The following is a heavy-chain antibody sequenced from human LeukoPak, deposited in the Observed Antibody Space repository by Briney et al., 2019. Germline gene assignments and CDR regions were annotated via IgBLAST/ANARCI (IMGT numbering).Heavy chain of an antibody. Sequence: ASVKVSCKASGGTSSSYAISWVRQAPGQGLEWMGGIIPIFGTANYAQKFQGRVTITTDESTSTAYMELSSLRSEDTAVYYCARFLSRRWLQSEWGQGTLVTVSS. CDR1: GGTSSSYA. CDR2: IIPIFGTA. V-gene: IGHV1-69*05. CDR3: ARFLSRRWLQSE. D-gene: IGHD5-24*01. J-gene: IGHJ4*02.